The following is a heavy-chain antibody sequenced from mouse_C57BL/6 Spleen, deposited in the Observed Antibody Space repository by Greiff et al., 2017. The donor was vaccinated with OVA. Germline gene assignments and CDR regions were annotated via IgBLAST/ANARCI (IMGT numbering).Heavy chain of an antibody. CDR2: IYPGDGDT. V-gene: IGHV1-82*01. J-gene: IGHJ4*01. CDR1: GYAFSSSW. Sequence: QVQLKQSGPELVKPGASEKISCKASGYAFSSSWMNWVKQRPGKGLEWIGRIYPGDGDTNYNGKFKGKATLTADKSSSTAYMQLSSLTSEDSAVYFCARVVLLRPLYYAMDYWGQGTSVTVSS. CDR3: ARVVLLRPLYYAMDY. D-gene: IGHD1-2*01.